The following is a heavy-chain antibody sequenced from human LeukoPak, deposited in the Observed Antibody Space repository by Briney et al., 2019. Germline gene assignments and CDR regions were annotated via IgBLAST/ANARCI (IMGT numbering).Heavy chain of an antibody. CDR3: ARHVIDCSSTSCKYEWRDKYYYYYYMDV. Sequence: ASVKVSCKASGYTFTGYYMHWVRQAPGQGLEWMGWINPNSGGTNYAQKFQGRVTMTRDTSISTAYMELSRLRSDDTAVYYCARHVIDCSSTSCKYEWRDKYYYYYYMDVWGKGTTVTISS. V-gene: IGHV1-2*02. J-gene: IGHJ6*03. CDR2: INPNSGGT. CDR1: GYTFTGYY. D-gene: IGHD2-2*01.